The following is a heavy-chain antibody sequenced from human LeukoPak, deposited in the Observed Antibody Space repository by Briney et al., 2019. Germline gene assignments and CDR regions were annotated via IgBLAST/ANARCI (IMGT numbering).Heavy chain of an antibody. CDR2: VAYDGNNK. J-gene: IGHJ4*02. V-gene: IGHV3-30*18. CDR3: AKDRVLATVVFDY. CDR1: GFTFSSYS. Sequence: GGSLRLSCAASGFTFSSYSMNWVRQAPGKGLEWVAFVAYDGNNKYYADSVKGRFTISRDNSKNTLYLQMNSLGAQDTAVYYCAKDRVLATVVFDYWGQGTLVTVSS. D-gene: IGHD5-24*01.